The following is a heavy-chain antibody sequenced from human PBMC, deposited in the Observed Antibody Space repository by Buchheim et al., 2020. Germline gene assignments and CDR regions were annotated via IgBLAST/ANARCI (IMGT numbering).Heavy chain of an antibody. Sequence: QRRLQESGPGLVKPSESLSLTCTVSGGTVNSDSYQWGWVRQHPGKGLEWIGSVFYNGDSFYQPSLKSRVTMSVDVSKKQSAQSLSSVTAADTAVYYCARGYPFFGSGWQLFYYTLDLWGQGTT. CDR2: VFYNGDS. V-gene: IGHV4-39*07. CDR3: ARGYPFFGSGWQLFYYTLDL. J-gene: IGHJ6*02. D-gene: IGHD6-19*01. CDR1: GGTVNSDSYQ.